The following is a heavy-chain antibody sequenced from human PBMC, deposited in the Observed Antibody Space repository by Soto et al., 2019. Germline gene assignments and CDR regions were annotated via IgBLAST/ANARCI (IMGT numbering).Heavy chain of an antibody. CDR3: ATGRRGLRFFLDAFDI. CDR1: GDSISSGGYY. J-gene: IGHJ3*02. CDR2: VYYSGST. D-gene: IGHD3-3*01. V-gene: IGHV4-31*03. Sequence: ALSLTCTVSGDSISSGGYYWSWIRQHPGKGLEWIGYVYYSGSTYYNPSLKSRVTISVDTSKKQFSLKLSSVTAADTAVYYCATGRRGLRFFLDAFDIWGHATMVT.